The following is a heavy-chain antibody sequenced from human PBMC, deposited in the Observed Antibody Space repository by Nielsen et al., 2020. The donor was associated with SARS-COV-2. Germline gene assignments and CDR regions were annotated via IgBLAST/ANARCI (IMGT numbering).Heavy chain of an antibody. J-gene: IGHJ4*02. V-gene: IGHV1-18*04. CDR1: GYTFTSND. CDR3: ARAYGDYYFDY. CDR2: ISAYNGNT. D-gene: IGHD4-17*01. Sequence: ASVKVSCKASGYTFTSNDITWVRQAPGQGLEWMGWISAYNGNTNYAQKLQGRVTMTTDTSTSTAYMELRSLRSDDTAVYYCARAYGDYYFDYWGQGTLVTVSS.